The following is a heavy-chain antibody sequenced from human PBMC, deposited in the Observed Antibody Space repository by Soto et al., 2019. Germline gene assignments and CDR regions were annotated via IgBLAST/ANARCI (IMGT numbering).Heavy chain of an antibody. CDR3: ARGQQLYYYYNMDV. V-gene: IGHV4-59*01. J-gene: IGHJ6*03. CDR1: GGSINSYY. D-gene: IGHD6-13*01. CDR2: IYYSGNT. Sequence: QVQLQESGPGLVKPSETLSLTCTVSGGSINSYYWTWIRRPPGKGLEWIGYIYYSGNTDYNPSLKSRVTISIDTSKNQFSLKLSSVTAADTAVYYCARGQQLYYYYNMDVGCQGTTVTVSS.